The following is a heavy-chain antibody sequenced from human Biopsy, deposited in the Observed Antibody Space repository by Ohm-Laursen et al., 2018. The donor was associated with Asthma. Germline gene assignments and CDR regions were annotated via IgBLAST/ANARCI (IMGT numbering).Heavy chain of an antibody. CDR3: ARHWDWGSFFDY. D-gene: IGHD7-27*01. Sequence: SDTLSLTCTVSGGSMSSSSYYWGWIRQPPGKGLEWMGSISYTGSAYHNPSLKSRVTISVATSKNLFSLKLSSVTAADTAVYYCARHWDWGSFFDYWGQGTPVTVSS. J-gene: IGHJ4*02. CDR1: GGSMSSSSYY. CDR2: ISYTGSA. V-gene: IGHV4-39*01.